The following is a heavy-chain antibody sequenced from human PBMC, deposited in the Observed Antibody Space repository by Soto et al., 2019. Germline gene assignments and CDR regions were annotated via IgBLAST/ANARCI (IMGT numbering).Heavy chain of an antibody. Sequence: EVQLVESGGGLVQPGGSLRLSCSASGFTFSSYAMHWVRQAPGKGLEYVSAISSNGGSTYYADSVKGRFTISRDNSKNTLYLQRSRLRPQDTAVYYCLKDGPTAMVLGYYFDYWGQGTLVTVSS. D-gene: IGHD5-18*01. V-gene: IGHV3-64D*08. J-gene: IGHJ4*02. CDR2: ISSNGGST. CDR1: GFTFSSYA. CDR3: LKDGPTAMVLGYYFDY.